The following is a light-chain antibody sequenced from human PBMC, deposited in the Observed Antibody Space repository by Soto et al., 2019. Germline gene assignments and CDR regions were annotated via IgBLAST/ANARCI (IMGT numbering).Light chain of an antibody. CDR3: QHYVTWPLA. CDR1: RGIGST. V-gene: IGKV3-15*01. J-gene: IGKJ4*01. CDR2: DTS. Sequence: EVVMTQSPATLSVSPGERATLSCRASRGIGSTLAWYQQKPGQTPRLLIYDTSTRATGVPGRFSGSRSGTEFTLTITSLQPEDFAIYYCQHYVTWPLAFGGGTRVENK.